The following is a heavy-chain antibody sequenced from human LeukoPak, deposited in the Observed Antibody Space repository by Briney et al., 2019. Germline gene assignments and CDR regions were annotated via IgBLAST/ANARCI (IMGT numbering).Heavy chain of an antibody. V-gene: IGHV3-21*01. CDR3: ARDHWYDTLTSTYCGGDCLLD. D-gene: IGHD2-21*01. CDR1: GFTFSSYS. J-gene: IGHJ4*02. Sequence: KPGGSLRLSCAASGFTFSSYSMNWVRQAPGKGLEWVSSISSSSSYIYYADSVKGRFTISRDNAKNSLYLQMNSLRAEDTAVYYCARDHWYDTLTSTYCGGDCLLDWGQGTLVTVSS. CDR2: ISSSSSYI.